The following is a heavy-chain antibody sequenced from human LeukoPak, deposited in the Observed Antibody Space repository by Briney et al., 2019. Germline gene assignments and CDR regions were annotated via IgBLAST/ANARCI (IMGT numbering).Heavy chain of an antibody. J-gene: IGHJ5*02. CDR3: ARDIVGATPLADKNWFDP. Sequence: PSETLSLTCTVSGGSISSYYWSWIRQPPGKGLEWIGYIYYSGSTNYNPSLKSRVTISVDTSKNQFSLKLSSVTAADTAVYYCARDIVGATPLADKNWFDPWGQGTLVTVSS. CDR1: GGSISSYY. CDR2: IYYSGST. V-gene: IGHV4-59*12. D-gene: IGHD1-26*01.